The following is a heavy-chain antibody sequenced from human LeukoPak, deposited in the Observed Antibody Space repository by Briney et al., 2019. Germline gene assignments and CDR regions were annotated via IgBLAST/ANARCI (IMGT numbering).Heavy chain of an antibody. CDR3: AKGYYDYVWGSYYFDY. D-gene: IGHD3-16*01. CDR2: ISGSGGST. Sequence: GGSLRLSCAASGLTFSSYAMSWVRQAPGKGLEWVSAISGSGGSTYYADSAKGRFTISRDNSRDTLYLQMNSLRAEDTAVYYCAKGYYDYVWGSYYFDYWGQGTLVTVSS. CDR1: GLTFSSYA. V-gene: IGHV3-23*01. J-gene: IGHJ4*02.